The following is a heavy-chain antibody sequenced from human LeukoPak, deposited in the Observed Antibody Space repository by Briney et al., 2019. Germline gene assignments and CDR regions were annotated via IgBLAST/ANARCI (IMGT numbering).Heavy chain of an antibody. CDR1: GGSINSYY. V-gene: IGHV4-59*01. D-gene: IGHD4/OR15-4a*01. J-gene: IGHJ4*02. CDR3: ARLFHPALSANYPFDY. CDR2: IYYSGST. Sequence: PSETLSLTCTVSGGSINSYYWSWIRQPPGKGLEWIAYIYYSGSTSYNPSLKSRVTISVDTSKNQFSLKLNSVTAADTAMYYCARLFHPALSANYPFDYWGQGTLVTVSS.